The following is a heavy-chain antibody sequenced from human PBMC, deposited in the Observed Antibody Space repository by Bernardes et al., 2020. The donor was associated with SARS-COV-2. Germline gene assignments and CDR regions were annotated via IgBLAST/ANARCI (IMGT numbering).Heavy chain of an antibody. Sequence: SVKVSCKASGGAFSNYAISWVRQAPGHGLEWMGGIIPTVGTGEYAQKYQGRVTITADELTNTAFMDLNSLTVEDTAVYYCAKGPRTQASSRDYYSMDVWGQGTTVTVSS. V-gene: IGHV1-69*13. CDR3: AKGPRTQASSRDYYSMDV. CDR2: IIPTVGTG. D-gene: IGHD2-2*01. CDR1: GGAFSNYA. J-gene: IGHJ6*02.